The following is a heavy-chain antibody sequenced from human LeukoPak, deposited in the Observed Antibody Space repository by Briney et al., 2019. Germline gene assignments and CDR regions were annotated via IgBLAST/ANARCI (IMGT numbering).Heavy chain of an antibody. V-gene: IGHV4-59*01. D-gene: IGHD3-10*01. CDR1: GGSISSYY. CDR3: ARGWFGELKYGMDV. Sequence: SETLSLTCTVSGGSISSYYWSWIRQPPGKGLEWIGYIYYSGSTNYNPSLKSRVTISVDTSKNQFSLKLSSVTAADMAVYYCARGWFGELKYGMDVWGQGTTVTVSS. CDR2: IYYSGST. J-gene: IGHJ6*02.